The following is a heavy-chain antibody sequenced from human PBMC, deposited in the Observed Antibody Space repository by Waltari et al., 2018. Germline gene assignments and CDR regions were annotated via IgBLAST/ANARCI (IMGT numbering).Heavy chain of an antibody. V-gene: IGHV3-30*18. CDR2: ISNDGNNK. Sequence: QLVESGGGVVQPGRSLRLSCVASGFPFSPWNIHLSRQAPGQGLEWVEIISNDGNNKDYADSVKSRFTVSRDNSQNTLYLQINNLRADDTAVYYCVKYSGFDYFFDFWGQGTPVTVSS. D-gene: IGHD5-12*01. CDR1: GFPFSPWN. CDR3: VKYSGFDYFFDF. J-gene: IGHJ4*02.